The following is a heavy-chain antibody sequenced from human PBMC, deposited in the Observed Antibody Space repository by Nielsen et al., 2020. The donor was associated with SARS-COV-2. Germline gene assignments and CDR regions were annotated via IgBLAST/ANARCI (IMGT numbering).Heavy chain of an antibody. J-gene: IGHJ5*02. CDR2: IYYSGST. CDR3: ARDLGSSQYNWFDP. Sequence: SETLSLTCTVSGGSVSSGSYYWSWIRQPPGKGLEWIGYIYYSGSTNYNPSLKSRVTISVDTSKNQFSLKLSSVTAADTAVYYCARDLGSSQYNWFDPWGQGTLVTVSS. D-gene: IGHD6-13*01. V-gene: IGHV4-61*01. CDR1: GGSVSSGSYY.